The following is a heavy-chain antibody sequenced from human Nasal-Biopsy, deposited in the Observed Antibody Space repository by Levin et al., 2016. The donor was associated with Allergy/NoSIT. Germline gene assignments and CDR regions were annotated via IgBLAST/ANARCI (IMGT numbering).Heavy chain of an antibody. Sequence: SETLSLTCVVSGDSINRHEWSWIRQPPGKGLECIGHFSYPGTTNFNPSFKNRATISAHFSKNELSLTLNSVTTADTAVYYCATLTDSSGGDAWFDSWGQGSLVTVSS. D-gene: IGHD3-16*01. V-gene: IGHV4-59*08. CDR2: FSYPGTT. CDR3: ATLTDSSGGDAWFDS. J-gene: IGHJ5*01. CDR1: GDSINRHE.